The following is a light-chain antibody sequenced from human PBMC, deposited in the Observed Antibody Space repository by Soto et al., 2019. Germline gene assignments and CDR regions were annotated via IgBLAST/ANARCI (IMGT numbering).Light chain of an antibody. CDR1: QSISSY. CDR3: QQSYSTWT. CDR2: AAS. V-gene: IGKV1-39*01. Sequence: IQMTQSPSSLSASVGDRVTITCRASQSISSYLNWYQQKPGKAPKLLIYAASSLQSGVPSRFSGSGSGTDFTITISSLQPEDFATYYCQQSYSTWTFGQGTKVDIK. J-gene: IGKJ1*01.